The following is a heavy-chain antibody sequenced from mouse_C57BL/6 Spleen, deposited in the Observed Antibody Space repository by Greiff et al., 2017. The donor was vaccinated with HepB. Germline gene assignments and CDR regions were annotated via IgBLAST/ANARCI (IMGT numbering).Heavy chain of an antibody. D-gene: IGHD1-1*01. J-gene: IGHJ2*01. CDR1: GYAFSSYW. V-gene: IGHV1-80*01. CDR3: ARWDYGSLYFDY. Sequence: VQRVESGAELVKPGASVKISCKASGYAFSSYWMNWVKQRPGKGLEWIGQIYPGDGDTNYNGKFKGKATLTADKSSSTAYMQLSSLTSEDSAVYFCARWDYGSLYFDYWGQGTTLTVSS. CDR2: IYPGDGDT.